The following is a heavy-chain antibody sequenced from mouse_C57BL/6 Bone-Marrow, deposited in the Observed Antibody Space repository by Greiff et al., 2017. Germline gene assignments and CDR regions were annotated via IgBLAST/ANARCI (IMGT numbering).Heavy chain of an antibody. CDR2: IDPENGDT. Sequence: EVQLQQSGAELVRPGASVKLSCTASGFNIKDDYMHWVKQRPEQGLEWIGWIDPENGDTEYASKFQGKATITADTSSNTAYLQLSSLTSEDTAVYYCTTWSYYRAGGTGTTVTVSS. CDR3: TTWSYYRA. V-gene: IGHV14-4*01. CDR1: GFNIKDDY. D-gene: IGHD2-14*01. J-gene: IGHJ1*03.